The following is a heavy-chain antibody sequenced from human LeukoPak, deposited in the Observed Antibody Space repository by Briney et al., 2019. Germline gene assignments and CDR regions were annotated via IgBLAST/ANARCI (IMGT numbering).Heavy chain of an antibody. Sequence: GGSLRLSCAASGFTFNAFAMSWVRQAPGKGLEWVSAASAGGGSTYYADSVKGRFTISKDISKNMLYLQMNTLRAKDTALYYCARHSSRRVADAFDIWGQGTMVTVSS. V-gene: IGHV3-23*01. J-gene: IGHJ3*02. CDR2: ASAGGGST. D-gene: IGHD6-13*01. CDR1: GFTFNAFA. CDR3: ARHSSRRVADAFDI.